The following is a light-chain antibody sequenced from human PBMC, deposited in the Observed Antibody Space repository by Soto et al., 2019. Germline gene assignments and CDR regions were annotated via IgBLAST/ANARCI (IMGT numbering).Light chain of an antibody. J-gene: IGLJ1*01. CDR1: SSNIGGNT. CDR2: INN. CDR3: AAWEASLNGLGV. V-gene: IGLV1-44*01. Sequence: QSVLPQPPSASGTPGQRVTISCPGRSSNIGGNTVNWYQQHPGTAPKLLIYINNQRPSGVPDRFSGSKSGTSASLTITGLQSEDEADYYCAAWEASLNGLGVFGRGTKVTVL.